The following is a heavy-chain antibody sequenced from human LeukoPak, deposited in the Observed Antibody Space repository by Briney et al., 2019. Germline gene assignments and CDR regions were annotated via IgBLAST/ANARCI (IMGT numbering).Heavy chain of an antibody. D-gene: IGHD5/OR15-5a*01. Sequence: GGSLRLSCAASGFTLSSYSMNWVRQAPGKGLQWVANINQDGSKIYYADSVEGRFTISRDNAKNSLYLQMNSLRAQDTAIYYCARGRLYDSATLRDFDDWGQGSLVTVSS. J-gene: IGHJ4*02. CDR2: INQDGSKI. V-gene: IGHV3-7*04. CDR1: GFTLSSYS. CDR3: ARGRLYDSATLRDFDD.